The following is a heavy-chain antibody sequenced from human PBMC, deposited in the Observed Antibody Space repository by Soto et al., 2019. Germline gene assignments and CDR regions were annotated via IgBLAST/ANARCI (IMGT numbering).Heavy chain of an antibody. J-gene: IGHJ4*02. CDR1: GGSISSYY. V-gene: IGHV4-59*08. CDR2: IYYTGTT. CDR3: ARYGTIRGDYDC. Sequence: SETLSLTCTVSGGSISSYYWSWFRQPPGKGLEWIGYIYYTGTTNYYPSLKSRATISVDTSRNQFSLNLSSVTAADTAVYYCARYGTIRGDYDCWGQGTLVTVYS. D-gene: IGHD4-17*01.